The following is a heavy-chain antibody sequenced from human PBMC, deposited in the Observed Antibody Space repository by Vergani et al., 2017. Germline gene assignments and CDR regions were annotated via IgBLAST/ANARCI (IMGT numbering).Heavy chain of an antibody. J-gene: IGHJ6*02. CDR1: GGSFSGYY. V-gene: IGHV4-34*01. CDR2: INHSGST. CDR3: ARHGIAARHYYYGMDV. Sequence: QVQLQQWGAGLLKPSETLSLTCAVYGGSFSGYYWSWIRQPPGKGLEWIGEINHSGSTNYNPSLKSRVTISVDTSKNQFSLKLSSVTAADTAVYYCARHGIAARHYYYGMDVWGQGTTVTVSS. D-gene: IGHD6-13*01.